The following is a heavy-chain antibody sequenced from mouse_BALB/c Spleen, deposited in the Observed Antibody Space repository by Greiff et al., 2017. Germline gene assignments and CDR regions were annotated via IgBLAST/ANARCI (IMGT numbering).Heavy chain of an antibody. V-gene: IGHV14-1*02. CDR2: IDPENGNT. CDR1: GFNIKDYY. CDR3: AYYYGSSVAY. Sequence: EVQLQQSGAELVRPGALVKLSCKASGFNIKDYYMHWVKQRPEQGLEWIGWIDPENGNTIYDPKFQGKASITADTSSNTAYLQLSSLTSEDTAVYYCAYYYGSSVAYWGQGTLVTVSA. J-gene: IGHJ3*01. D-gene: IGHD1-1*01.